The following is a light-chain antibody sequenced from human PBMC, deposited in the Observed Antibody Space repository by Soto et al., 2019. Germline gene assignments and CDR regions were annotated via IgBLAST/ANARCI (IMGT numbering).Light chain of an antibody. J-gene: IGKJ1*01. CDR3: LQDYNYPRT. Sequence: AIQMTQSPSSLSASVGDRGTITCRARQGIRTALGWYQQKPGKAPKLLIYAASSLQSGVPTRFSGSGSGTDFTLTISSLQTEDFATYYCLQDYNYPRTFGQGTKVEIK. V-gene: IGKV1-6*01. CDR2: AAS. CDR1: QGIRTA.